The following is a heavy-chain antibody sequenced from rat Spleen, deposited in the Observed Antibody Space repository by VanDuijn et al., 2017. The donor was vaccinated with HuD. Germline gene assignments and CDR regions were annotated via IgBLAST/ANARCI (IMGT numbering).Heavy chain of an antibody. CDR2: ISYEGSST. CDR3: VRQRWDVMDA. J-gene: IGHJ4*01. CDR1: GFTFSDYN. V-gene: IGHV5-7*01. Sequence: EVQLVESGGGLVQPGRSLKLSCAASGFTFSDYNMAWVRQAPKKGLEWVATISYEGSSTYYRDSVKGRFTISRDNAKSTLYLQMDSLRSEDTATYDCVRQRWDVMDAWGQGASVTVSS.